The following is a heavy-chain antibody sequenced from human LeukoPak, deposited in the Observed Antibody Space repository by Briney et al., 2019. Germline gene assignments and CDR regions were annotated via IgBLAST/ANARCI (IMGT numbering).Heavy chain of an antibody. J-gene: IGHJ6*02. V-gene: IGHV4-34*01. CDR2: INHSGST. CDR3: ARGGGYDFWSGYYAQSDYYYYGMDV. CDR1: GGSFSGYY. Sequence: SETLSLTCAVYGGSFSGYYWSWIRQPPGKGLEWIGEINHSGSTNYNPSLKSRVTISVDTSKNRFSLKLSSVTAADTAVHYCARGGGYDFWSGYYAQSDYYYYGMDVWGQGTTVTVSS. D-gene: IGHD3-3*01.